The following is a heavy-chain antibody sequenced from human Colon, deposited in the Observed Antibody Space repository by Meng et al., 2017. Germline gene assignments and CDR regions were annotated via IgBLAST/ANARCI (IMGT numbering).Heavy chain of an antibody. CDR1: GGSISSSSYY. Sequence: GSLRLSCTVSGGSISSSSYYWGWIRQPPGKGLEWIGSIYYSGSTYYNPSLKSRVTISVDTSKNQFSLKLSSVTAADTAVYYCAGALYGDAPSWGQGTLVTGSS. CDR3: AGALYGDAPS. D-gene: IGHD2/OR15-2a*01. V-gene: IGHV4-39*07. J-gene: IGHJ5*02. CDR2: IYYSGST.